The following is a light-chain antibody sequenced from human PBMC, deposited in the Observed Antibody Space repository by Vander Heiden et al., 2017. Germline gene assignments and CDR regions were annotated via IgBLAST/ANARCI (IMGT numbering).Light chain of an antibody. V-gene: IGLV2-11*01. CDR2: DVT. CDR1: SSDVGGYNH. J-gene: IGLJ1*01. Sequence: QSALTQPRSVSGSPGQSGTISCTGTSSDVGGYNHVSWYQQHPGKAPKFMIYDVTKRPSGVPDRFSGSKSGNTASLTISGLQAEDEADYYCCSYAGSYTYVFGSGTKVTVL. CDR3: CSYAGSYTYV.